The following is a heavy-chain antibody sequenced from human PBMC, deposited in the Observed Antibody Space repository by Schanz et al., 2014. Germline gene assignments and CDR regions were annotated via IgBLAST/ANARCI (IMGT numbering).Heavy chain of an antibody. CDR3: AKPFRSSWYPDAFDI. V-gene: IGHV3-74*01. J-gene: IGHJ3*02. D-gene: IGHD6-13*01. CDR1: GISFSRFR. Sequence: VQLVESGGGLVQPGGSLRLSCAASGISFSRFRMYWVRQAPGKGLVSVSGIDGDGSRTSYAESVEGRFTISRDNAKNTLYLQMNSLTDEDTAVYYCAKPFRSSWYPDAFDIWGQGTMVTVSS. CDR2: IDGDGSRT.